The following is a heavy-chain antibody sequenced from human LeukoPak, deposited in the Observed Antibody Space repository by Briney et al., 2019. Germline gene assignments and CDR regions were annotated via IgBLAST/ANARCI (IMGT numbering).Heavy chain of an antibody. Sequence: SETLSPTCTVSGGSISSYYWSWIRQPPGKGLEWIGYIYYSGSTNYNPSLKSRVTISVDTSKNQFSLKLSSVTAADTAVYYCARERAVAGTGDWFDPWGQGTLVTVSS. D-gene: IGHD6-19*01. CDR1: GGSISSYY. CDR2: IYYSGST. CDR3: ARERAVAGTGDWFDP. V-gene: IGHV4-59*01. J-gene: IGHJ5*02.